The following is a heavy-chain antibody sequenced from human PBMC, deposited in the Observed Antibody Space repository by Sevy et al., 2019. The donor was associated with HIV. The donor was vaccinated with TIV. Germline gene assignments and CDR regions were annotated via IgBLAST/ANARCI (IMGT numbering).Heavy chain of an antibody. CDR1: GYSFTTYA. J-gene: IGHJ5*02. V-gene: IGHV1-18*01. Sequence: ASVKVSCKASGYSFTTYAITWVRQAPGQGLEWMGWISPFHGNTNYSQKLQGRVSMTTDTSTSTAYMELTSLRSDDTAVYYCARVFGGRLYTGRFDPWGQGTLVTVS. D-gene: IGHD3-16*01. CDR3: ARVFGGRLYTGRFDP. CDR2: ISPFHGNT.